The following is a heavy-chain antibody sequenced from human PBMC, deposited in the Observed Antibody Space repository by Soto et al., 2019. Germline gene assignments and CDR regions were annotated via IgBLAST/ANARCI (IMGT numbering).Heavy chain of an antibody. CDR3: ARPAPGYSSGWYREDFDY. CDR2: INPNSGGT. V-gene: IGHV1-2*02. Sequence: ASVKVSCKASGYTFTGYYMHWVLQAPGQGLEWMGWINPNSGGTNYAQKFQGRVTMTRDTSISTAYMELSRLRSDDTAVYYCARPAPGYSSGWYREDFDYWGQETLVTVSS. CDR1: GYTFTGYY. D-gene: IGHD6-19*01. J-gene: IGHJ4*02.